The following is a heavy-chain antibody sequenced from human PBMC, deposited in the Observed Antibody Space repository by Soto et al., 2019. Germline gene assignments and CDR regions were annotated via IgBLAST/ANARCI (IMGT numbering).Heavy chain of an antibody. CDR1: IYI. D-gene: IGHD3-22*01. J-gene: IGHJ6*02. V-gene: IGHV1-46*01. CDR2: INPSGGST. Sequence: IYIMEVVGPSNKQGLEWMGIINPSGGSTSYAQKFQGRVTMTRDTSTSTVYMELSSLRSEDTAVYYCAKDLRITMIGGKGMAVWGQGTTVTVSS. CDR3: AKDLRITMIGGKGMAV.